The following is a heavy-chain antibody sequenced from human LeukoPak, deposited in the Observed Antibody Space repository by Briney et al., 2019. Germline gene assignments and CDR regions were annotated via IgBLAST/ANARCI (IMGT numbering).Heavy chain of an antibody. CDR1: GFTFTSSA. D-gene: IGHD3-10*01. Sequence: SVKVSCKASGFTFTSSAVQWVRQARGQRLEWIGWIIVGSGNTNYAQKFQERVTITRDMSTSTAYMELSSLRSEDTAVYYCAADPWFGELRDYWGQGTLVTVSS. V-gene: IGHV1-58*01. CDR2: IIVGSGNT. CDR3: AADPWFGELRDY. J-gene: IGHJ4*02.